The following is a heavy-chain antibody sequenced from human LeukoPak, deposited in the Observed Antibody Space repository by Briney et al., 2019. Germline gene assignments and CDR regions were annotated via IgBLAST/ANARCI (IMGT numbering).Heavy chain of an antibody. V-gene: IGHV3-48*01. Sequence: GGSLRLSCAASGFTFSSYWMSWVRQAPGKGLEWVSYISSSGSTIYYSDSVKGRFTISRDNSKNTLYLQMNSLRAEDTAVYYCARRAGAYSHPYDYWGQGTLVTVPS. D-gene: IGHD2-15*01. CDR3: ARRAGAYSHPYDY. CDR1: GFTFSSYW. J-gene: IGHJ4*02. CDR2: ISSSGSTI.